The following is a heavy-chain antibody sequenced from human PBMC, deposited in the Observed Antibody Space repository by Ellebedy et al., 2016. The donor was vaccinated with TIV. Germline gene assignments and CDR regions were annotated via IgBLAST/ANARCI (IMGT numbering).Heavy chain of an antibody. Sequence: GESLKISCAASGFTFSSYAMHWVRQAPGKGLEWVAVISYDGSNKYYADSVKGRFTISRDNSKNTLYLQMNSLRAEDTGVYYCAKESVTSGSNDYWGQGTLVTVSS. CDR2: ISYDGSNK. CDR3: AKESVTSGSNDY. V-gene: IGHV3-30-3*01. D-gene: IGHD4-17*01. CDR1: GFTFSSYA. J-gene: IGHJ4*02.